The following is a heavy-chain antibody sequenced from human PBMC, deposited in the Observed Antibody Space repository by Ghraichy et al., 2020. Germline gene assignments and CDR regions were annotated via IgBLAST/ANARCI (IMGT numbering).Heavy chain of an antibody. CDR1: GFTFSSYW. Sequence: LSLTCAASGFTFSSYWMHWVRQAPGKGLVWVSRINSDGSSTSYADSVKGRFTISRDNAKNTLYLQMNSLRAEDTAVYYCARATVTSDYWGQGTLVTVSS. J-gene: IGHJ4*02. D-gene: IGHD4-17*01. CDR3: ARATVTSDY. CDR2: INSDGSST. V-gene: IGHV3-74*01.